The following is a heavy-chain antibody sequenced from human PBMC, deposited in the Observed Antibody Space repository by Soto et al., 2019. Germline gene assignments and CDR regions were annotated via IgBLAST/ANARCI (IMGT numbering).Heavy chain of an antibody. J-gene: IGHJ1*01. CDR2: ISAYNGNT. CDR3: ARSSQYFLY. CDR1: GYTFTNYG. V-gene: IGHV1-18*01. Sequence: ASVKVSCKVSGYTFTNYGISWVRQAPGQGLEWMGWISAYNGNTKYAQKIQGRVTMTTDTSTTTAYMELRSLRSDDTAVYYCARSSQYFLYWGQGTLVTVSS.